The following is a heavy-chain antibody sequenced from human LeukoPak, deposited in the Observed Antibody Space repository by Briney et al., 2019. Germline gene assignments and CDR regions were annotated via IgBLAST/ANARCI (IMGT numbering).Heavy chain of an antibody. CDR3: ASSTPYSSSWYGY. D-gene: IGHD6-13*01. V-gene: IGHV3-21*01. Sequence: GRSLRLSCAASGFTFSSYSMNWVRQAPGKGLEWFSSISSSSYTNYADSVKGRFTISRDNAKNSLYLQMNSLRAEDTAVYYCASSTPYSSSWYGYWGQGTLVTVSS. J-gene: IGHJ4*02. CDR2: ISSSSYT. CDR1: GFTFSSYS.